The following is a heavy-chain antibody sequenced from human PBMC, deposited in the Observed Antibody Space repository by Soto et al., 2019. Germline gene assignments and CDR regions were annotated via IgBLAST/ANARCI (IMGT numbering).Heavy chain of an antibody. CDR1: GDSISISSYY. Sequence: PSETLSLTCSVSGDSISISSYYWGWVRQPPGKGLEWIGSIHYSGSTHYNPSLQSRVTISGDASKKQFSLKLGSVTAADTAMYYCASTKDETLYFDYWGQGNLVTVSS. D-gene: IGHD2-15*01. CDR2: IHYSGST. CDR3: ASTKDETLYFDY. V-gene: IGHV4-39*01. J-gene: IGHJ4*02.